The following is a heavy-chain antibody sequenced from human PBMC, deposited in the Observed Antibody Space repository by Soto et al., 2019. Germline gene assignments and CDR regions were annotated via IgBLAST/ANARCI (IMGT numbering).Heavy chain of an antibody. D-gene: IGHD3-22*01. V-gene: IGHV3-33*01. CDR2: IWYDGSNK. J-gene: IGHJ6*02. CDR1: GFTFSSYG. CDR3: ARSLPNYYDSSGYHYYYYVMDV. Sequence: GGSLRLSCAASGFTFSSYGMHWVRQAPGKGLEWVAVIWYDGSNKYYADSVKGRFTISRDNSKNTLYLQMNSLRAEDTAVYYCARSLPNYYDSSGYHYYYYVMDVWGQGTTVTVSS.